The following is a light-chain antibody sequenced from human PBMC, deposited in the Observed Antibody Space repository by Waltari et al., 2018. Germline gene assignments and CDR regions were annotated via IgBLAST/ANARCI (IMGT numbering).Light chain of an antibody. V-gene: IGLV2-14*03. J-gene: IGLJ1*01. CDR3: RPHTRSHTYV. CDR1: SGDVGDYNF. Sequence: QSALTQPASVSGSPGQSITISCAGTSGDVGDYNFVSWYQQNPGKAPNLMIYDDNNRPSGISICSPGSKSGYTASLPIYGFHPEYERDYYCRPHTRSHTYVCGPGTNDAVL. CDR2: DDN.